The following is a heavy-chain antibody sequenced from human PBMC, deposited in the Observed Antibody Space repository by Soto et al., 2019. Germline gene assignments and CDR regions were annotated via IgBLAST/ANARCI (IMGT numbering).Heavy chain of an antibody. CDR2: IGDDRGNT. J-gene: IGHJ3*01. Sequence: SVNVSFKSSGYTFTAYDMHWVRQAPGQGLEWMGRIGDDRGNTNYAQKVRGRVTMTRDASINTAYMELNSLKSDDTAVYYCGKKLLVTTPGGLDFWGQGTMVTVSS. V-gene: IGHV1-2*06. CDR3: GKKLLVTTPGGLDF. CDR1: GYTFTAYD. D-gene: IGHD2-8*02.